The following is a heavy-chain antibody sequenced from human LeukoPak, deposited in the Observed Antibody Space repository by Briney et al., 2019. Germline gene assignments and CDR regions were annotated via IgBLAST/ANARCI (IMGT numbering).Heavy chain of an antibody. V-gene: IGHV3-66*01. CDR2: IYSGGST. CDR1: GFTVSSNY. D-gene: IGHD3-22*01. CDR3: ARDPDSSGYYGY. J-gene: IGHJ4*02. Sequence: GGSLRLSCAASGFTVSSNYMSWVRQAPGKGLEWVSVIYSGGSTYYADSVKGRFTISRDNSKNALYLQMNSLRAEDTAVYYCARDPDSSGYYGYWGQGTLVTASS.